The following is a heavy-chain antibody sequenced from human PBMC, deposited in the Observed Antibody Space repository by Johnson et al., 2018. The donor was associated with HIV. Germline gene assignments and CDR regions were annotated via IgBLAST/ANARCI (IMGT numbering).Heavy chain of an antibody. V-gene: IGHV3-48*04. CDR1: GFTFSSYA. Sequence: VQLVESGGGVVQPGRSLRLSCAASGFTFSSYAMHCVRQAPGKGLELVSYISSSGSTIYYADSVKGRFTISRDNAKNSLYLQMNSLRAEDTAVYYCARAREVYYRDAFDIWGQGTMVTVSS. D-gene: IGHD3-22*01. CDR2: ISSSGSTI. CDR3: ARAREVYYRDAFDI. J-gene: IGHJ3*02.